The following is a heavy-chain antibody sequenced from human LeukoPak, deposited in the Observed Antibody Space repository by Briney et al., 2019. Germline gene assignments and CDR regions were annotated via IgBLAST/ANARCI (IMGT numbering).Heavy chain of an antibody. CDR2: ISGSGGST. CDR1: GFTFSSYA. Sequence: GGSLRLSCAASGFTFSSYAMSWVRQAPGKGLEWVSAISGSGGSTYYADSVKGRFTISRDNAKNTLYLQMNSLRAEDTAVYYCARDRGVSMVRGVPSGGADVWGQGTTVTVSS. J-gene: IGHJ6*02. V-gene: IGHV3-23*01. D-gene: IGHD3-10*01. CDR3: ARDRGVSMVRGVPSGGADV.